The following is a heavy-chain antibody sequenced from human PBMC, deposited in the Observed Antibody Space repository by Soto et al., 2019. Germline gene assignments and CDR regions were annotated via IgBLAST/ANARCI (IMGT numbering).Heavy chain of an antibody. CDR1: GFTFSTYA. D-gene: IGHD1-7*01. V-gene: IGHV3-23*01. Sequence: GGTLRLSCAASGFTFSTYALSWVRQAPGKGLEWVSAISANGQGIYYADSVRGRFTISRDNSKNTIFLHMDSLRAEDTAVYYCAKDRNYPRDQFHYWGQGTLVTVSS. CDR3: AKDRNYPRDQFHY. J-gene: IGHJ4*02. CDR2: ISANGQGI.